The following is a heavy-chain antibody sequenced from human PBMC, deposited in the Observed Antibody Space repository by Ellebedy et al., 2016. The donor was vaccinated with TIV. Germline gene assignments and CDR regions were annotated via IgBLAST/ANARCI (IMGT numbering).Heavy chain of an antibody. D-gene: IGHD4-17*01. CDR1: GGSISSYY. J-gene: IGHJ6*02. CDR2: IYYSGST. V-gene: IGHV4-59*08. CDR3: ASAPGYGDYYYGMDV. Sequence: MPSETLSLTCTVSGGSISSYYWSWIRQPPRKGLEWIGYIYYSGSTNYNPSLKSRVTISVDTSKNQFSLKLSSVTAADTAVYYCASAPGYGDYYYGMDVWGQGTTVTVSS.